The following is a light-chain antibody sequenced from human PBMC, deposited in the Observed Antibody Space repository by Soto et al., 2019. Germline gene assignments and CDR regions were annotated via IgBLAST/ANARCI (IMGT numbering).Light chain of an antibody. V-gene: IGKV3-20*01. CDR3: QQYDLFPWT. J-gene: IGKJ1*01. CDR2: GAS. CDR1: QSVSSSY. Sequence: EIVLTQSPGTLSLSPGERATLSCRASQSVSSSYLAWYQQQPGQAPRLLIYGASSRATDIPDKFSGSGSGTDFTLTISRLEPEDFAVYYCQQYDLFPWTFGQGTKVEIK.